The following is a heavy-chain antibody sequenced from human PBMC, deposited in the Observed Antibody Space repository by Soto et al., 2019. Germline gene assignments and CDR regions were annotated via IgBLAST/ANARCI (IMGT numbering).Heavy chain of an antibody. J-gene: IGHJ4*02. D-gene: IGHD3-22*01. CDR1: GGTFSSYP. V-gene: IGHV1-69*01. CDR2: IIPIFGTA. Sequence: QVQLVQSGAEVKKPGSSVKVSCKASGGTFSSYPISWVRQAPGQGLEWMGGIIPIFGTANYAQKFQGRVTISADESTSTAYMELSSLRPEDTAVYYCARYKRGYYYDSSGYLDYWGQGTLVTVSS. CDR3: ARYKRGYYYDSSGYLDY.